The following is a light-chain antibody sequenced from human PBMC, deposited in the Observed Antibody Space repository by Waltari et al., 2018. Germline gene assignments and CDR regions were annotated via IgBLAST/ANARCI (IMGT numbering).Light chain of an antibody. CDR3: QKYNSYRT. CDR1: QGIKSR. V-gene: IGKV1-5*03. CDR2: KSS. J-gene: IGKJ1*01. Sequence: TRPDSQGIKSRVACYQQKPGKAPKLLIYKSSSLENGVPSRFSGSGSGTEFTLTISSLQPDDFATYYCQKYNSYRTFGQGTKVEIK.